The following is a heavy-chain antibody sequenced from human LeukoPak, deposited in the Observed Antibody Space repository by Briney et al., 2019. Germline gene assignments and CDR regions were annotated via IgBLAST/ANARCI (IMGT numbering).Heavy chain of an antibody. V-gene: IGHV3-23*01. CDR1: GFTFSSYA. CDR3: AKEYCSSTSCYELRYFDWLQYFQH. D-gene: IGHD2-2*01. J-gene: IGHJ1*01. CDR2: ISGSGGST. Sequence: GGSLRLSCAASGFTFSSYAMSWVRQAPGKGLEWVSAISGSGGSTYYADSVKGRFAISRDNSKNTLYLQMNSLRAEDTAVYYCAKEYCSSTSCYELRYFDWLQYFQHWGQGTLVTVSP.